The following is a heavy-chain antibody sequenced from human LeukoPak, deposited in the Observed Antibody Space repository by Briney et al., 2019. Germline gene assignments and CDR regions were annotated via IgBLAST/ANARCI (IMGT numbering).Heavy chain of an antibody. Sequence: GGSLRLSCAASGFTFCSYGMHAVRHAPGRGLEWGSLIRYDGSNKYYADSVKGRFTISRDNSKNTLYLQMNSLRAEDTAVYYCTRNLGYCTGGGCYADYWGQGTLVTVSS. V-gene: IGHV3-30*02. CDR3: TRNLGYCTGGGCYADY. D-gene: IGHD2-15*01. CDR2: IRYDGSNK. CDR1: GFTFCSYG. J-gene: IGHJ4*02.